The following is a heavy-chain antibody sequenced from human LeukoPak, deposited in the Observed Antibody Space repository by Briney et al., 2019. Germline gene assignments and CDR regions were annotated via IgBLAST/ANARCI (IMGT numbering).Heavy chain of an antibody. D-gene: IGHD3-3*01. J-gene: IGHJ3*02. CDR2: ISYDGSNK. Sequence: GGPLRLSCAASGFTFSSYAMHWVRQAPGKGLEWVAVISYDGSNKYYADSVKGRFTISRDNSKNTLYLQMNSLRAEDTAVYYCARDGGSLGTYYDFWSGYSDAFDIWGQGTMVTASS. CDR1: GFTFSSYA. V-gene: IGHV3-30-3*01. CDR3: ARDGGSLGTYYDFWSGYSDAFDI.